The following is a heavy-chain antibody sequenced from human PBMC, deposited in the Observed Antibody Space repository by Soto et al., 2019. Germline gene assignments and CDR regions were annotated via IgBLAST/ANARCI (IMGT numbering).Heavy chain of an antibody. CDR3: ARDLAVWFGEGGILYGMDV. CDR2: ISYDGNTQ. CDR1: GFTFSNYG. Sequence: PGGSLRLCCAATGFTFSNYGIHWVRQAPGKGLDWVAVISYDGNTQFYGDSVKGRFIVSRDNSRNTLYLQMNSLQAEDTAVYYCARDLAVWFGEGGILYGMDVWGQGTTVTVSS. V-gene: IGHV3-30*19. D-gene: IGHD3-10*01. J-gene: IGHJ6*02.